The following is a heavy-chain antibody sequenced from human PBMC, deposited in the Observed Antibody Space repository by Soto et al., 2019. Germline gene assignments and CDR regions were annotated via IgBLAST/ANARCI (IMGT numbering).Heavy chain of an antibody. V-gene: IGHV1-18*01. J-gene: IGHJ6*02. CDR1: VYTFISYG. CDR3: ASVKRGLRFLEWAPRGGMDV. CDR2: ISAYNGNT. D-gene: IGHD3-3*01. Sequence: AAVKVSCKASVYTFISYGISWVQQAPGQGLEWMGWISAYNGNTNYAQKLQGRVTMTTDTTTSTAYMELRSLRSDDAAVYYCASVKRGLRFLEWAPRGGMDVWGQGTTVTVSS.